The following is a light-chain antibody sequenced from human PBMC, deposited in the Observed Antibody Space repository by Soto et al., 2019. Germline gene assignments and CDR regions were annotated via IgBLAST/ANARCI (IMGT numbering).Light chain of an antibody. Sequence: EIQLPQSPSSLSASVGDSVTITCRASEDIRSWLGWYQQKPGEAPTLLIFAASSLQSGVPSRFSGSGFGTHFTLTITDLQPEDFATYYCQQATNVPPWTFGQGTKVEVK. J-gene: IGKJ1*01. CDR2: AAS. CDR1: EDIRSW. CDR3: QQATNVPPWT. V-gene: IGKV1-12*01.